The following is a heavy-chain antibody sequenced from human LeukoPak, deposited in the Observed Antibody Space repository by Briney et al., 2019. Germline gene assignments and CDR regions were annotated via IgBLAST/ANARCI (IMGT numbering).Heavy chain of an antibody. CDR3: AKDRRPDYGDYSGAFDI. CDR1: GFTFSSYA. D-gene: IGHD4-17*01. V-gene: IGHV3-23*01. CDR2: ISGSGGST. J-gene: IGHJ3*02. Sequence: GGSLRLPCAASGFTFSSYAMSWVRQAPGKGLEWVSAISGSGGSTYYADSVKGRFTISRDNSKNTLYLQMNSLRAEDTAVYYCAKDRRPDYGDYSGAFDIWGQGTMVTVSS.